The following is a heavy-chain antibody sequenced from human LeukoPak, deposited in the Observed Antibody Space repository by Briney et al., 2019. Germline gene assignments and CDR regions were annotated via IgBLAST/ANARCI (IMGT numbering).Heavy chain of an antibody. D-gene: IGHD6-19*01. CDR3: ARDIAVAGYYYYYGMDV. V-gene: IGHV3-66*01. CDR2: IYSDGST. Sequence: GGSLRLSCAASGFTVSSNYMSWVRQAPGKGLEWVSVIYSDGSTYYADSVKGRFTISRDNSKNTLYLQMNSLRAEDTAVYYCARDIAVAGYYYYYGMDVWGQGTTVTVSS. J-gene: IGHJ6*02. CDR1: GFTVSSNY.